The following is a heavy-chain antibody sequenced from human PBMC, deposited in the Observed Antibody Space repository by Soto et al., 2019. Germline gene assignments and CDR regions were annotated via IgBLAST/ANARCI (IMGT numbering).Heavy chain of an antibody. CDR3: ARESMVRGVIMWGAFDI. Sequence: ESGGGVVQPGRSLRLSCAASGFTFSSYGMHWVRQAPGKGLEWVAVIWYDGSNKYYADSVKGRFTISRDNSKNTLYLQMNSLRAEDTAVYYCARESMVRGVIMWGAFDIWGQGTMVTVSS. CDR1: GFTFSSYG. D-gene: IGHD3-10*01. V-gene: IGHV3-33*01. J-gene: IGHJ3*02. CDR2: IWYDGSNK.